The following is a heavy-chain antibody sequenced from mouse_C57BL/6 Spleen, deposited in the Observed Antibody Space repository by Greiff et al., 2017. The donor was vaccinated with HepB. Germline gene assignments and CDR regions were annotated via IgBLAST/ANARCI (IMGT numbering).Heavy chain of an antibody. V-gene: IGHV1-69*01. CDR3: ARAELGLGFDY. CDR1: GYTFTSYW. J-gene: IGHJ2*01. Sequence: QVQLQQSGAELVMPGASVKLSCKASGYTFTSYWMHWVKQRPGQGLEWIGEIDPSDSYTNYNQKFKGKSTLTVDKSSSTAYMQLSSLTSEDSAVYYCARAELGLGFDYWGQGTTLTVSS. CDR2: IDPSDSYT. D-gene: IGHD4-1*01.